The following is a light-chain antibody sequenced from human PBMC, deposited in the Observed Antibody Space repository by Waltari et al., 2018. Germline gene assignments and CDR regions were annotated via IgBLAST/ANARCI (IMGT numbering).Light chain of an antibody. CDR2: EVS. CDR3: SSYTTTSTLL. CDR1: SSDIGGYTY. Sequence: QSALTQPASVSGSPGQSITISCTGSSSDIGGYTYVSWYQHHPGKAPKLIIYEVSRRPSGISTRFSGSKSCNTACLTISGLQLEDEAHYYCSSYTTTSTLLFGGGTKVTVL. J-gene: IGLJ2*01. V-gene: IGLV2-14*01.